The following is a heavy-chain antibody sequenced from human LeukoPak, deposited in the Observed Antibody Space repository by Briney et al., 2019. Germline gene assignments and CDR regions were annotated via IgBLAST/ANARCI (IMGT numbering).Heavy chain of an antibody. CDR3: ARDYEGGLWGPFDY. CDR1: GFTFSSYE. J-gene: IGHJ4*02. CDR2: ISRSGSTI. Sequence: GSLRLSCAASGFTFSSYEMNWVRQAPGKGLEWVSYISRSGSTIYYADSVKGRFTISRDNAKNSLYLQMNSLRGEDTAVYYCARDYEGGLWGPFDYWGQGTLVTVSS. V-gene: IGHV3-48*03. D-gene: IGHD5-18*01.